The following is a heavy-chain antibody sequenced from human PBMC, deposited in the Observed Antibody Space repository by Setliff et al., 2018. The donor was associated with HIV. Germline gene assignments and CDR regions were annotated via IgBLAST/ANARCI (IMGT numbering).Heavy chain of an antibody. V-gene: IGHV4-4*08. CDR3: ARDRRGYYYGSGSCYMDV. CDR2: IYTSGIT. Sequence: SETLSLTCAVYGGSFSGYYWSWIRQPPGKGLEWIGYIYTSGITDYNPSLKSRVTISGDTSKNQFSLKLSSVTAADTAVYYCARDRRGYYYGSGSCYMDVWGTGTTVTVSS. J-gene: IGHJ6*03. D-gene: IGHD3-10*01. CDR1: GGSFSGYY.